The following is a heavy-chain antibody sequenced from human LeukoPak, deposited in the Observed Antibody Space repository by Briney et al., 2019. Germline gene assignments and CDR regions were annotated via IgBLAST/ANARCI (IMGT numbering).Heavy chain of an antibody. J-gene: IGHJ4*02. V-gene: IGHV3-21*01. CDR3: ATYRQVLLPFES. Sequence: GGSLRLSCAASGFTFSSYSMNWVRQAPGKGLEWVSSISSSSSYIYYADSVKGRFTISRDNAKNSLYLQMNSLRAEDTAVYYCATYRQVLLPFESWGQGTLVTVSS. CDR2: ISSSSSYI. CDR1: GFTFSSYS. D-gene: IGHD2-8*02.